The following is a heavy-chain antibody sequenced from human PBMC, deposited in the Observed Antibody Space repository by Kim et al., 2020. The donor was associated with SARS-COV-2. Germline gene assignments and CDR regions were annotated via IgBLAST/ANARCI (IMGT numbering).Heavy chain of an antibody. CDR3: ARARITMVRGSRDYFDY. V-gene: IGHV1-46*01. Sequence: FQGRVTMTRDTSTSTVYMELSSLRSEDTAVYYCARARITMVRGSRDYFDYWGQGTLVTVSS. J-gene: IGHJ4*02. D-gene: IGHD3-10*01.